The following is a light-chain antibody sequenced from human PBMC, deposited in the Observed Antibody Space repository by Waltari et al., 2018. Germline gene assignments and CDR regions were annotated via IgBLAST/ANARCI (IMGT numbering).Light chain of an antibody. Sequence: DIQMTQFPSSLSAAVGDRVNITCRASRNINKYLNWYQHKPGKAPKLLVYAASSLLSGVPSRFSGSASGTDFTLTISSLQPEDFATYHCQQSYSTPQSTFGQGTRLQIK. V-gene: IGKV1-39*01. CDR1: RNINKY. CDR3: QQSYSTPQST. J-gene: IGKJ5*01. CDR2: AAS.